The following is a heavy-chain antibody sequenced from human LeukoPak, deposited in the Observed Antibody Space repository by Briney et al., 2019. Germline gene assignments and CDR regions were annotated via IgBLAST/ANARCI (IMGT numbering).Heavy chain of an antibody. Sequence: GGSLRLSCAASGSTFSTYGMHWVRQAPGKGLEWVTFIRHDGSNKYYAQSVKGRFTISRDNSKNTLYLQMSSLRAEDTAVYYCAKDVGNDLTGYYNWFDPWGQGTLVTVSS. J-gene: IGHJ5*02. CDR1: GSTFSTYG. CDR3: AKDVGNDLTGYYNWFDP. D-gene: IGHD3-9*01. CDR2: IRHDGSNK. V-gene: IGHV3-30*02.